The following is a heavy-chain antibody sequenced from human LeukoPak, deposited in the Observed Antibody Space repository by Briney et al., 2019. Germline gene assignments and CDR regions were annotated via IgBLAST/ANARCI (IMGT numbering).Heavy chain of an antibody. J-gene: IGHJ5*02. CDR2: INSDGSST. CDR3: AREGLYGGNWFDP. V-gene: IGHV3-74*01. CDR1: GFTFSGYW. Sequence: GGSLRLSCAASGFTFSGYWMHWVRQAPGKGLVWVSRINSDGSSTSYADSVKGRFTISRDNAKNTLYLQMNSLRAEDTAVYYCAREGLYGGNWFDPWGQGTLVTVSS. D-gene: IGHD3-16*02.